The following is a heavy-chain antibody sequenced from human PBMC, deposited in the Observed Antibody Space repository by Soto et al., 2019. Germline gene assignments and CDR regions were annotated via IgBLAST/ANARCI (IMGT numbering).Heavy chain of an antibody. D-gene: IGHD2-2*01. CDR3: AKSVGLGYYYYHMDV. V-gene: IGHV3-23*01. CDR2: ISHSATRT. J-gene: IGHJ6*03. CDR1: GFTYSSYG. Sequence: EVQLLESGGGLVQPGGSLRLSCAASGFTYSSYGMSWVRQAPGKGLEWVSSISHSATRTYYADSVKGLFTITRDNSNNTLYLQMKSLRPEDTAVYYCAKSVGLGYYYYHMDVWGKGSRSPSP.